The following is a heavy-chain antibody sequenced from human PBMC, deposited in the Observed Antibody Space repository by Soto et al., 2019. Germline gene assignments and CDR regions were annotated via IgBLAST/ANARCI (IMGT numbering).Heavy chain of an antibody. CDR1: GFTFSSYA. D-gene: IGHD6-13*01. CDR3: ARDQTGITTAGGGRIDY. Sequence: QVQLVESGGGVVQPGSSLRLSCAASGFTFSSYAMHWVRQAPGKGLECVAVISYDGSNKYYADSVKGRFTISRDNSKNTLYLQMNSLRAEDTAVFYCARDQTGITTAGGGRIDYWGQGSLVTVSS. J-gene: IGHJ4*02. V-gene: IGHV3-30-3*01. CDR2: ISYDGSNK.